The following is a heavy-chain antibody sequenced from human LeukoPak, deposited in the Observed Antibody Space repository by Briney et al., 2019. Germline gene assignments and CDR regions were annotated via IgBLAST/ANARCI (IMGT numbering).Heavy chain of an antibody. CDR2: IIPILGIA. D-gene: IGHD3-22*01. Sequence: SVKVSCKASGYTFTSYGISWVRQAPGQGLEWTGRIIPILGIANYAQKFQGRVTITADKSTSTAYMELSSLRSEDTAVYYCARAEYYYDSSGYHPIAYWGQGTLVTVSS. CDR1: GYTFTSYG. J-gene: IGHJ4*02. V-gene: IGHV1-69*04. CDR3: ARAEYYYDSSGYHPIAY.